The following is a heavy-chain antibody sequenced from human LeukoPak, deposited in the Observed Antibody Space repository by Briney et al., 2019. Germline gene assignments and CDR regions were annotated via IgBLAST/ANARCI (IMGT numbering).Heavy chain of an antibody. Sequence: GGSLRLSCAASGFIYSNYEMNWVRQPRGRGRAGVSYISSSGSTIYYADSVKGRFAISRDNAKISLFLQMTSLRAEDTAVYYCARDRVGTTTSFDYWGQGTLVTVSS. D-gene: IGHD1-26*01. CDR2: ISSSGSTI. V-gene: IGHV3-48*03. CDR1: GFIYSNYE. CDR3: ARDRVGTTTSFDY. J-gene: IGHJ4*02.